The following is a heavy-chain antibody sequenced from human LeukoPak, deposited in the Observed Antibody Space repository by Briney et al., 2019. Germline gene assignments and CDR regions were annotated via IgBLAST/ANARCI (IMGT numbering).Heavy chain of an antibody. CDR3: ARDPYGSGSYWNY. J-gene: IGHJ4*02. D-gene: IGHD3-10*01. Sequence: PGGSLRLSCAASGFTFISYWMNRVRQAPGKGLEWVANIKQDGTEKYYVDSVKGRFTISRDNAKNSLYLQMNSLRAQDTAVYYCARDPYGSGSYWNYWGQGTLVTVSS. CDR1: GFTFISYW. V-gene: IGHV3-7*01. CDR2: IKQDGTEK.